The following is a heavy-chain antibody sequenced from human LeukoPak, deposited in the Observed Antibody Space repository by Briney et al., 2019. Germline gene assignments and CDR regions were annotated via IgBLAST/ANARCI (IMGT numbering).Heavy chain of an antibody. CDR3: ATSPRSTGRVFNY. D-gene: IGHD1-1*01. J-gene: IGHJ4*02. CDR1: GLTFSIYE. CDR2: ISGSGDMI. Sequence: GGSLRLSCAASGLTFSIYEMNWVRQAPGKGLEWVSYISGSGDMIYYADSVKGRFTISRDSAKKSVYLQMKSLRDEDTAVYYCATSPRSTGRVFNYWGQGTLVTVSS. V-gene: IGHV3-48*03.